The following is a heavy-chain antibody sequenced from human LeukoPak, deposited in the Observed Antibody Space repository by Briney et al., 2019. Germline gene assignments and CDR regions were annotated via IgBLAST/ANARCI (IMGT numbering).Heavy chain of an antibody. V-gene: IGHV4-59*01. CDR2: IYYSGST. CDR3: ARGTTVVTPVDY. Sequence: PSETLSPTCTVSGGSISSYYWSWIRQPPGKGLEWIGYIYYSGSTNYNPSLKSRVTISVDTSKNQFSLKLSSVTAADTAVYYCARGTTVVTPVDYWGQGTLVTVSS. J-gene: IGHJ4*02. D-gene: IGHD4-23*01. CDR1: GGSISSYY.